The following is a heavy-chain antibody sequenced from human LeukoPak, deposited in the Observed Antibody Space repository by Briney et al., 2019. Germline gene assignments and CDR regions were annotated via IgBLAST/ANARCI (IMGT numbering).Heavy chain of an antibody. J-gene: IGHJ4*02. V-gene: IGHV3-9*01. Sequence: PGGSLRLSCAASGFTFDDYAMHWVRQAPGKGLEWVSGISWNSGSIGYADSVKGRFTISRDNAKNSLYLQMNSLRAEDTALYYCAKARDYGMIVGWVSSSWIFDYWGQGTLVTVSS. CDR1: GFTFDDYA. CDR2: ISWNSGSI. D-gene: IGHD6-13*01. CDR3: AKARDYGMIVGWVSSSWIFDY.